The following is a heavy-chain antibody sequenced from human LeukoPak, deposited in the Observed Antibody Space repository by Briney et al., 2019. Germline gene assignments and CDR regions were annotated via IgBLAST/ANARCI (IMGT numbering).Heavy chain of an antibody. CDR3: AKGNVYDSSGYYLYYFDY. D-gene: IGHD3-22*01. Sequence: GGSLRLSCAASGFTFSSYAMSWVRQAPGKGLEWVSAISGSGGSTYYADSVKGRFTISRDNSKNTLYLQMNSLRGEDTAVYYCAKGNVYDSSGYYLYYFDYWGQGTLVTVSS. CDR2: ISGSGGST. V-gene: IGHV3-23*01. CDR1: GFTFSSYA. J-gene: IGHJ4*02.